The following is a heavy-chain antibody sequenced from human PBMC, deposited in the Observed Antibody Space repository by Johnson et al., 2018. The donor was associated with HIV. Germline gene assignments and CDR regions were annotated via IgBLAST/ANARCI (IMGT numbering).Heavy chain of an antibody. D-gene: IGHD3-10*01. CDR1: GLTVSTND. Sequence: QVQLVESGGGLVQPGGSLRLSCAASGLTVSTNDINWVRQAPGKGLEWVAVISYDGSDKYYADSVKGRFTISRDNSKNTLYLQMNSLRAEDTAVYYCARERVWFGELYAFDIWGQGTMVTVSS. CDR2: ISYDGSDK. J-gene: IGHJ3*02. CDR3: ARERVWFGELYAFDI. V-gene: IGHV3-30*03.